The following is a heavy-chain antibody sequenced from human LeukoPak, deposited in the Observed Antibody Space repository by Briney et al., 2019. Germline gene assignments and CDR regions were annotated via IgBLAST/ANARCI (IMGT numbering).Heavy chain of an antibody. CDR3: ARDWGFGDSEDWFDP. Sequence: SETLSLTCNVSGYSNSRGYYWGWIRQPPGKGLEWIGSVHHTGSTYYNPSLRSRVSISVDKSTNHISLEVTSVTAADTAVYYCARDWGFGDSEDWFDPWGQGTLVTVSS. CDR1: GYSNSRGYY. J-gene: IGHJ5*02. CDR2: VHHTGST. D-gene: IGHD3-10*01. V-gene: IGHV4-38-2*02.